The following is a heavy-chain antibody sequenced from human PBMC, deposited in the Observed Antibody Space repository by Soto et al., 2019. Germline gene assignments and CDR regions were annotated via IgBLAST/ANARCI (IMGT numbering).Heavy chain of an antibody. Sequence: EVQLVESGGGLVKPGGSLRLSCAASGFSFSDAWMSWVRQVPGKGLEWVGQIKRKKDDEKTDYGGPVKDRFIISRDDSKQTVDLKMNNLKSEDTAVYYCPPLGAGPAGGDDYWGRGTLVTVSS. CDR2: IKRKKDDEKT. D-gene: IGHD3-16*01. J-gene: IGHJ4*02. CDR1: GFSFSDAW. CDR3: PPLGAGPAGGDDY. V-gene: IGHV3-15*01.